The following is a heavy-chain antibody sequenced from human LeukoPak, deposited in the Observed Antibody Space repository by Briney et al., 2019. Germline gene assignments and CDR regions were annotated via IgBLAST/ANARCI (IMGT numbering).Heavy chain of an antibody. D-gene: IGHD5-24*01. Sequence: GGSLRLSCAASGFTVSSNYMSWVRQAPGKGLEWVSVIYSGGSTYYADSVKGRFTISRDNSKNTLYLQMNSLRAEDTAVYYCARDLQMGPYLDAFDIWGQGTMVTVSS. J-gene: IGHJ3*02. CDR3: ARDLQMGPYLDAFDI. CDR2: IYSGGST. V-gene: IGHV3-66*01. CDR1: GFTVSSNY.